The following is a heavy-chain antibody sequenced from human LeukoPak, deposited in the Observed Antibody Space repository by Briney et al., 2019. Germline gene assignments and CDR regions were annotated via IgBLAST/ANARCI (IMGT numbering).Heavy chain of an antibody. V-gene: IGHV4-30-4*08. Sequence: SETLSLTCTVSGGSISSGSYYWSWIRQPAGKGLEWIGYIHYSGSTYYNPSLKSRVTISVDTSKNQFSLKLSSVTAADTAVYYCVRDSLSGSYSGYWGQGTLVTVSS. CDR2: IHYSGST. CDR1: GGSISSGSYY. J-gene: IGHJ4*02. D-gene: IGHD1-26*01. CDR3: VRDSLSGSYSGY.